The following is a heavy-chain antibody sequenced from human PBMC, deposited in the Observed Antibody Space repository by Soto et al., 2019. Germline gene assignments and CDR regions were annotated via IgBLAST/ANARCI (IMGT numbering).Heavy chain of an antibody. CDR3: ARDRGYSGYDREVFDF. V-gene: IGHV3-23*01. D-gene: IGHD5-12*01. CDR2: ISATGGSA. J-gene: IGHJ4*02. Sequence: EVQLLQSGGGMVQPGGSLRLSCVASGFTFSSYAMNWVRQAPGKRPEWVSSISATGGSAYYADSVKGRFTISRDNSKNTLYLQMDSLRADDTAVYYCARDRGYSGYDREVFDFWGQGTLVTVSS. CDR1: GFTFSSYA.